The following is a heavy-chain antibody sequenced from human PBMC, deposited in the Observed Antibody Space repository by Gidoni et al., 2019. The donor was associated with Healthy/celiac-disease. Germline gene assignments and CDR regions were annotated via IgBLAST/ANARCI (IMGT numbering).Heavy chain of an antibody. CDR3: AKDLDSGYVFDY. D-gene: IGHD5-12*01. V-gene: IGHV3-23*01. Sequence: EVQLLESGGGLVQPGGSLRLSCAASGFTFSSYAMSWVRQAPGKGLEWVSAISGSGGSTYYADSVKGRLTISRDNSKNTLYLQMNSLRAEDTAVYYCAKDLDSGYVFDYWGQGTLGTVSS. CDR1: GFTFSSYA. CDR2: ISGSGGST. J-gene: IGHJ4*02.